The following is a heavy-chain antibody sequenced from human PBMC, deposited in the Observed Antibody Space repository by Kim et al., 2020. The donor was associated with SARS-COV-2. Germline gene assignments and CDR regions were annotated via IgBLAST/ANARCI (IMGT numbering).Heavy chain of an antibody. J-gene: IGHJ3*02. D-gene: IGHD1-26*01. Sequence: DSVKGRFTLSRDNAKNSLYLQMNSLRAEDTAVYYCARVPPGSGSYYAFDIWGQGTVVTVSS. V-gene: IGHV3-48*03. CDR3: ARVPPGSGSYYAFDI.